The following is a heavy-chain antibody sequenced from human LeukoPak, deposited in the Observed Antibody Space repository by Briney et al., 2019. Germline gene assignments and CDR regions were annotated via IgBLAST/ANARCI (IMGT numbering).Heavy chain of an antibody. CDR3: ARASVDIVATRTFDY. V-gene: IGHV1-2*04. J-gene: IGHJ4*02. CDR1: GYTFTGYY. D-gene: IGHD5-12*01. Sequence: GASVKVSCKASGYTFTGYYMHWVRQAPGQGLEWMGWINPNSSGTNYAQKFQGWVTMTRDTSISTAYMELSRLRSDDTAVYYCARASVDIVATRTFDYWGQGTLVTVSS. CDR2: INPNSSGT.